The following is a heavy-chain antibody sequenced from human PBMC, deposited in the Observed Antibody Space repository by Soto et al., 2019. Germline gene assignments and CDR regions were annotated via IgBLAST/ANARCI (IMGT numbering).Heavy chain of an antibody. J-gene: IGHJ6*02. V-gene: IGHV3-30-3*01. CDR1: GFTFSSYA. D-gene: IGHD3-22*01. CDR3: ARDYYDDYYYYYGMDV. Sequence: GGSLRLSCAASGFTFSSYAMHWVRQAPGKGLEWVAVISYDGSNKYYADSVKGRFTISRGNSKNTLYLQMNSLRAEDTAVYYCARDYYDDYYYYYGMDVWGQGTTVTVSS. CDR2: ISYDGSNK.